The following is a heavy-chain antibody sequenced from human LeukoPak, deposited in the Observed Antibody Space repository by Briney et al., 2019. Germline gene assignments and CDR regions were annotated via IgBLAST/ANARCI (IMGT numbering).Heavy chain of an antibody. Sequence: GGSLRLSCAASGFTFSSYEMNWVRQAPGKGLEWVSYITGSSSTIFYTDSVRGRFTISRDNAKNSLYLQMSSLRAEDTALYYCARDGGSPNGLDYWGQGTLVTVSS. CDR3: ARDGGSPNGLDY. V-gene: IGHV3-48*01. CDR2: ITGSSSTI. D-gene: IGHD2-15*01. J-gene: IGHJ4*02. CDR1: GFTFSSYE.